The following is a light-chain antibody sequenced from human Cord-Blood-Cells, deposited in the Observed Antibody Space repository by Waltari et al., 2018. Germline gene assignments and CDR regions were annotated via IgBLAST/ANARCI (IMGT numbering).Light chain of an antibody. J-gene: IGKJ4*01. CDR3: QQYNNWLT. CDR2: GAS. CDR1: PSVSSN. V-gene: IGKV3-15*01. Sequence: EIVMTQPPATLSVSPGERATLSCRASPSVSSNLAWYQQKPGQAPRLLTYGASTRTTGIPARFSGSGSGTEFTLTISSLQSEDFAVYYCQQYNNWLTFGGGTKVEIK.